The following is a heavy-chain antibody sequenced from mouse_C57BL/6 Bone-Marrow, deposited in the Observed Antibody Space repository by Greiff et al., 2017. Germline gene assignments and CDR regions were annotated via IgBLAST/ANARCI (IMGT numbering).Heavy chain of an antibody. CDR3: ACRSSMSSSWFAD. V-gene: IGHV2-3*01. J-gene: IGHJ3*01. Sequence: VQLQQSGPGLVAPSQSLSITCTVSGFSLTSYGVSWVRQPPGQGLAWLGVIWGDGSTNYHSALISSLSISKDNSKSQVFLKLNSLQTEDTATDDCACRSSMSSSWFADWGQGTLVTVSA. D-gene: IGHD2-4*01. CDR1: GFSLTSYG. CDR2: IWGDGST.